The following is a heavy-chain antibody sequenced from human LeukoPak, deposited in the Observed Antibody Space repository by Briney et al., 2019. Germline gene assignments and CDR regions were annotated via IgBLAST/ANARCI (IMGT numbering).Heavy chain of an antibody. D-gene: IGHD3-10*01. J-gene: IGHJ1*01. Sequence: PGGSLRLSCAASGFTVSSNYMSWVRQAPGKGLEWVSVIYSGGSTYYADSVKGRFTISRDNSKNTLYLQMNSLRAEDTAVYYCAKARGSGSYYSPEYFQHWGQGTLVTVTS. CDR1: GFTVSSNY. CDR3: AKARGSGSYYSPEYFQH. CDR2: IYSGGST. V-gene: IGHV3-66*01.